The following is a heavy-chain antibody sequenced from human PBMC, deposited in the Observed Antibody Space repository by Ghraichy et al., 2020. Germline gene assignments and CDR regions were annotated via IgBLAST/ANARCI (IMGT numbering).Heavy chain of an antibody. Sequence: GGSLRLSCAASGFTFSSYGMHWVRQAPGKGLEWVAVISYDGSNKYYADSVKGRFTISRDNSKNTLYLQMNSLRAEDTAVYYCAKCLGGLRYFDWLSPADYWGQGTLVTVSS. J-gene: IGHJ4*02. V-gene: IGHV3-30*18. D-gene: IGHD3-9*01. CDR3: AKCLGGLRYFDWLSPADY. CDR2: ISYDGSNK. CDR1: GFTFSSYG.